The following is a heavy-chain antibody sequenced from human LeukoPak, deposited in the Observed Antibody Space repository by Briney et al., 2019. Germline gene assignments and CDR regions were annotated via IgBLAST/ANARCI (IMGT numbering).Heavy chain of an antibody. CDR1: GYTFTNYW. V-gene: IGHV5-51*01. CDR2: IYPGDSDT. Sequence: GESLKISCKGSGYTFTNYWIGWVRQMPGKVLEWMGIIYPGDSDTRYSPSFQGQVTISADKSISTAYLQWSSLKASDTAMYYCARQGYSSSSRFGYWGQGTLVTVSS. J-gene: IGHJ4*02. CDR3: ARQGYSSSSRFGY. D-gene: IGHD6-6*01.